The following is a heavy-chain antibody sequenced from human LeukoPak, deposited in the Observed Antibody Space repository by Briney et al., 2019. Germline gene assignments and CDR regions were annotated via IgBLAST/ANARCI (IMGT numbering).Heavy chain of an antibody. Sequence: GRSLRLSCAASGFTFTNYAMHWVRQAPGKGLEWISYSSGSNTIYYADSVKGRFTISRDNAKNSLFLQMNSLRDEDTAVYYCVRTGGYSYGPFEYWGQGTLVTVSS. CDR3: VRTGGYSYGPFEY. J-gene: IGHJ4*02. V-gene: IGHV3-48*02. CDR1: GFTFTNYA. D-gene: IGHD5-18*01. CDR2: SSGSNTI.